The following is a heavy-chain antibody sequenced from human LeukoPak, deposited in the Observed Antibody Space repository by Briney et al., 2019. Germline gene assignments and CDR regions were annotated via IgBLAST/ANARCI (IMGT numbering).Heavy chain of an antibody. CDR1: GGSISSYY. Sequence: PSETLSLTCTVSGGSISSYYWSWIRQPPGKGLEWIGYIYYSGSTNYNPSLKRRVTISVDTSQNQFSLKLSSVTAADTAVYYCARDILRPYYFDYWGQGTLVTVSS. J-gene: IGHJ4*02. CDR3: ARDILRPYYFDY. V-gene: IGHV4-59*01. CDR2: IYYSGST.